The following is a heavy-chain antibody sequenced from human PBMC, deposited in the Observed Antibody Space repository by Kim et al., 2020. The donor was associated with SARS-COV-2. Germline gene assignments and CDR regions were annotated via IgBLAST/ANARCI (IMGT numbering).Heavy chain of an antibody. J-gene: IGHJ4*02. D-gene: IGHD3-10*01. Sequence: GGSLRLSCTASGFTFGDYAMSWVRQAPGKGLEWVGFIRSKAYGGTTEYAASVKGRFTISRDDSKSIAYLQMNSLKTEDTAVYYCTRGLWFGQTWGQGTLVTVSS. CDR3: TRGLWFGQT. CDR1: GFTFGDYA. V-gene: IGHV3-49*04. CDR2: IRSKAYGGTT.